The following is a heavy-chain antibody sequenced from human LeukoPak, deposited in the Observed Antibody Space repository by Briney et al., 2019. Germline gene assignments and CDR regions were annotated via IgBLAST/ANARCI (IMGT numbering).Heavy chain of an antibody. CDR1: GGSISNGGYY. D-gene: IGHD3-22*01. CDR3: ARGRGRNSYDSSPAWFDP. V-gene: IGHV4-31*03. Sequence: KPSETLSLTCTVSGGSISNGGYYWSWIRQPHGRGLEWIAYIYYTGTTYYNPSLKSRVTISLDTSKNQFSLKLSSVTAADTAIYYCARGRGRNSYDSSPAWFDPWGQGTLVTVSS. J-gene: IGHJ5*02. CDR2: IYYTGTT.